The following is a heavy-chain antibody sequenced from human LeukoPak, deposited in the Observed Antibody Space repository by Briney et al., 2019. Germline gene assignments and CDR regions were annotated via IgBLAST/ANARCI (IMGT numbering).Heavy chain of an antibody. CDR3: ARNNCSSTSCYDEY. CDR2: IYYSGST. Sequence: SQTLSLTCTVSGGSISSGDYYWSWIRQPPGKGLEWIGYIYYSGSTYYNPSLKSRVTISLDTSKNQFSLKLSSVTAADTAVYYCARNNCSSTSCYDEYWGQGTLVTVSS. V-gene: IGHV4-30-4*08. J-gene: IGHJ4*02. CDR1: GGSISSGDYY. D-gene: IGHD2-2*01.